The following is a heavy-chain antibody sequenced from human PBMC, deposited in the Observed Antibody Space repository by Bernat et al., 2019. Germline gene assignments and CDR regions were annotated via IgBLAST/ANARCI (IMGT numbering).Heavy chain of an antibody. D-gene: IGHD6-13*01. CDR3: ARLGSSWSIDY. J-gene: IGHJ4*02. Sequence: QVQLVESGGGVVQPGRSLRLSCAASGFTFSNYGMHWVRQAPGKGLEWVAVIWYDGSNKYYADSVKGRFTISRDNSKNTLYLQMNSLGDEDTAVYYCARLGSSWSIDYWGQGTLATVSS. CDR1: GFTFSNYG. CDR2: IWYDGSNK. V-gene: IGHV3-33*01.